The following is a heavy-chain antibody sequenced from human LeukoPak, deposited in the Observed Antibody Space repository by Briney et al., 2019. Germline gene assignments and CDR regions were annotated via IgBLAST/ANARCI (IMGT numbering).Heavy chain of an antibody. Sequence: PGGSLRLSCAASGFTVSSNYMSWVRQAPGKGLEWVSAISGSGGSTYYADSVKGRFTISRDNSKNTLYLQMNSLRAEDTAVYYCAKDLSKGSSSRVGGNWFDPWGQGTLVTVSS. D-gene: IGHD6-6*01. V-gene: IGHV3-23*01. CDR1: GFTVSSNY. J-gene: IGHJ5*02. CDR3: AKDLSKGSSSRVGGNWFDP. CDR2: ISGSGGST.